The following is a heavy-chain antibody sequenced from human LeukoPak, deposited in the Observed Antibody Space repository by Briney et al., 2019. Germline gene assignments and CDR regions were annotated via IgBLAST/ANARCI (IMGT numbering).Heavy chain of an antibody. CDR2: IIPIFNTA. V-gene: IGHV1-69*06. CDR1: GGTFSSYA. CDR3: ARGQPLLSRFDY. J-gene: IGHJ4*02. Sequence: SVNVSCKASGGTFSSYAIIWVRQAPGQGLEWMGMIIPIFNTANYAQKFQGRVTITADKSTSTAYMELSSLTSEDTAVYYCARGQPLLSRFDYWGQGTLVTVSS. D-gene: IGHD2-21*02.